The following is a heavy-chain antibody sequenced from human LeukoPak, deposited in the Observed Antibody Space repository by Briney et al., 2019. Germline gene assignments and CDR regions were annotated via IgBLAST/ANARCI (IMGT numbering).Heavy chain of an antibody. CDR1: GFPFSTYA. V-gene: IGHV3-23*01. CDR3: AKRIAVAGSYFDY. Sequence: GGSLRLSCAASGFPFSTYAMSWVRQAPGKGLEWVSAISGSGGSTYYADSVKGRFTISRDNSKNTLYLQMNSLRAEDTAVYYCAKRIAVAGSYFDYWGQGTLVTVSS. CDR2: ISGSGGST. D-gene: IGHD6-19*01. J-gene: IGHJ4*02.